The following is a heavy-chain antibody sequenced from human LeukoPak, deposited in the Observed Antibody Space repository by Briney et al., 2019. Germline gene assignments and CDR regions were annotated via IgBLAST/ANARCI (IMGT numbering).Heavy chain of an antibody. Sequence: SETLSLTCTVSGGSISSYYWSWIRQPPGKGLEWIGDIYYSGSTNYNPSLKSRVTISVDTSKNQFSLKLSSVTAADTAVYYCAAGGAAMVIRGAFDIWGQGTMVTVSS. CDR1: GGSISSYY. CDR3: AAGGAAMVIRGAFDI. CDR2: IYYSGST. J-gene: IGHJ3*02. V-gene: IGHV4-59*08. D-gene: IGHD5-18*01.